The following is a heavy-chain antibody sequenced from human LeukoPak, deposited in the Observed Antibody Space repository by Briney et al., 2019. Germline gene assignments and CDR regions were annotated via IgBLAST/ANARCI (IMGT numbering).Heavy chain of an antibody. CDR3: ARAGFALAPHRGTPFDY. D-gene: IGHD6-6*01. J-gene: IGHJ4*02. V-gene: IGHV4-34*01. CDR1: GGFFDGYY. Sequence: SETLSLTCAVFGGFFDGYYWSWIRQPPGKGLEWIGEINHSGSTNYSPSLKSRVTISVNTSKNQFSLKLTSVTAADTAVYYCARAGFALAPHRGTPFDYWGQGTLVTVSS. CDR2: INHSGST.